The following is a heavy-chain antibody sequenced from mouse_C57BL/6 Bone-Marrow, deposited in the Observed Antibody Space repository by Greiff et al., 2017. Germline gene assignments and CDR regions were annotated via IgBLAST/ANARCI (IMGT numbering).Heavy chain of an antibody. V-gene: IGHV5-15*01. CDR1: GFTFSDYG. D-gene: IGHD1-1*01. Sequence: EVKLMESGGGLVQPGGSLKLSCAASGFTFSDYGMAWVRQAPSKGPEWVAFISNLAYSIYYADTVTGRFTISRENAKNTLYLEMSSLRSEDTAMYYCARQDYGSSYDYAMDYWGQGTSVTVSS. CDR2: ISNLAYSI. J-gene: IGHJ4*01. CDR3: ARQDYGSSYDYAMDY.